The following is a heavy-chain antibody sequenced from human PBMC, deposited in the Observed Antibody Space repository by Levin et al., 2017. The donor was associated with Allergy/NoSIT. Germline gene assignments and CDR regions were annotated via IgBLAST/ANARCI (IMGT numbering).Heavy chain of an antibody. D-gene: IGHD3-10*01. CDR1: GYTFTGYY. J-gene: IGHJ6*04. V-gene: IGHV1-2*02. CDR3: ARGGVLGSGSYYRMDV. Sequence: ASVKVSCKASGYTFTGYYMHWVRQAPGQGLEWMGWINPNSGGTNYAQKFQGRVTMTRDTSISTAYMELSRLRSDDTAVYYCARGGVLGSGSYYRMDVWGKGTTVTVSS. CDR2: INPNSGGT.